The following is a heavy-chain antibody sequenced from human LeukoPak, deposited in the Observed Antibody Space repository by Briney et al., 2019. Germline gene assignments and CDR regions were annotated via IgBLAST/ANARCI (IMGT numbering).Heavy chain of an antibody. J-gene: IGHJ2*01. CDR2: IYYSGST. V-gene: IGHV4-59*01. CDR3: ARGLGLQFDYWYFDL. Sequence: PSETLSLTCTVSGGSISSYYWSWIRQPPGKGLEWIGYIYYSGSTNYNPSLKSRVTISVDTSKNQFSLKLSSVTAADTAVYYCARGLGLQFDYWYFDLWGRGTLVTVSS. CDR1: GGSISSYY. D-gene: IGHD5-24*01.